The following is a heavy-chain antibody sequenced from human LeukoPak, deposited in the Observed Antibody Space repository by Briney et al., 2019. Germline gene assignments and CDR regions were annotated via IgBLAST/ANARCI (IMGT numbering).Heavy chain of an antibody. V-gene: IGHV4-4*02. D-gene: IGHD3-22*01. CDR3: ARDVDVAAYYYDSSGPGGAFDI. Sequence: NSSGTLSLTCAVSGDSISSSNWWSWVRQPPGKGLEWIGEIYHSGSTNYNPSLKSRVTISVDTSKNQFSLKLSSVTAADTAVYYCARDVDVAAYYYDSSGPGGAFDIWGQGTMVTVSS. J-gene: IGHJ3*02. CDR2: IYHSGST. CDR1: GDSISSSNW.